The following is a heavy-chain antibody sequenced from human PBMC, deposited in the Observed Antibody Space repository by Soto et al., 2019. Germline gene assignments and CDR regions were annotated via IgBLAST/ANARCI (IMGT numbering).Heavy chain of an antibody. Sequence: QVQLQQWGAGLLKPSETLSLTCAVYGGSFSGYYWSWIRQPPGKGLEWIGEINHSGSTNYNPSLKSRVTISVDTSKHQFSLKLSSVTAADTAVYYCARVSNSSSWYGYYYYYYGMDVWGQGTTVTVSS. V-gene: IGHV4-34*01. J-gene: IGHJ6*02. CDR2: INHSGST. D-gene: IGHD6-13*01. CDR3: ARVSNSSSWYGYYYYYYGMDV. CDR1: GGSFSGYY.